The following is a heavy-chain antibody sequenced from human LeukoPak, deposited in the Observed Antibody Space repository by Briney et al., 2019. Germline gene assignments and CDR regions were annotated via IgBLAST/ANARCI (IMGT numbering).Heavy chain of an antibody. V-gene: IGHV4-34*01. CDR2: INHSGST. D-gene: IGHD6-19*01. J-gene: IGHJ6*02. CDR1: CGSFSGYY. Sequence: SETLSLTCTVCCGSFSGYYWSWIRQPPGKGLEWVGDINHSGSTNYNPSLKSRVTISLDTAKNQFSLKLSSVTAADTSVYYCVRGPYSSGWSNYFYGMGVWGQGTTVTVSS. CDR3: VRGPYSSGWSNYFYGMGV.